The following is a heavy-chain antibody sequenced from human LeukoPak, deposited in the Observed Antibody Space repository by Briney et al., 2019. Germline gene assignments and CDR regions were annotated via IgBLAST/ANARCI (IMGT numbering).Heavy chain of an antibody. CDR2: VTVSGGGT. V-gene: IGHV3-23*01. CDR3: AKRAARPAYHFDF. J-gene: IGHJ4*02. CDR1: GFTFSNYA. Sequence: GGSLRLSCAASGFTFSNYAMSWVRQAPGKGLEWVSTVTVSGGGTYYGDSVKGRFTISRDNSKNTLYLQMNSLRAEDTAVYYCAKRAARPAYHFDFWGQGTLVTISS. D-gene: IGHD6-6*01.